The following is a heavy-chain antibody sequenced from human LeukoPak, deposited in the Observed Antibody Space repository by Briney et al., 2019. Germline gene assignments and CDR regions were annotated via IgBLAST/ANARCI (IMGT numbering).Heavy chain of an antibody. CDR1: GGSIGSYY. CDR3: ARDHFTCSSTSCYSIARPRQYYYYGMDV. D-gene: IGHD2-2*02. CDR2: IYTSGST. V-gene: IGHV4-4*07. Sequence: SETLSLTCTVSGGSIGSYYWSWIRQPAGKGLEWIGRIYTSGSTNYNPSLKSRVTMSVDTSKNQFSLKLSSVTAADTAVYYCARDHFTCSSTSCYSIARPRQYYYYGMDVWGQGTTVTVSS. J-gene: IGHJ6*02.